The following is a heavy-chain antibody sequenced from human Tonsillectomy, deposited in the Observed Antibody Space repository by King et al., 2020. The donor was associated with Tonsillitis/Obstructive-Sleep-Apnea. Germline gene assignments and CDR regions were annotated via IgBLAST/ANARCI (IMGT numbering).Heavy chain of an antibody. J-gene: IGHJ4*02. CDR2: IWYDGSNK. CDR3: ARGGGWTTASYFDY. CDR1: GFTFSSYG. Sequence: QLVQSGGGVVQPGRSLRLSCAASGFTFSSYGMHWVRQAPGKGLEWVAVIWYDGSNKYYADSVKGRFTISRDNSKNTLYLQMNSLRAEDTAVYYCARGGGWTTASYFDYWGQGTLVTVSS. V-gene: IGHV3-33*01. D-gene: IGHD4-17*01.